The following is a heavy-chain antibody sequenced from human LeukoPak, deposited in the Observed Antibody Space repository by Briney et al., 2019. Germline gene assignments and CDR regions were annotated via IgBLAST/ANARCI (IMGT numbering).Heavy chain of an antibody. D-gene: IGHD6-19*01. V-gene: IGHV3-43*01. CDR3: AKGPYYSSGWHDAFDI. CDR2: ISWDGGST. Sequence: GGSLRLSCAASGFTFDDYTMHWVRQAPGKGLEWVSLISWDGGSTYYADSVKGRFTISRDNSKNSLYLQMNSLRTEDTALYHCAKGPYYSSGWHDAFDIWGQGTMVTVSS. J-gene: IGHJ3*02. CDR1: GFTFDDYT.